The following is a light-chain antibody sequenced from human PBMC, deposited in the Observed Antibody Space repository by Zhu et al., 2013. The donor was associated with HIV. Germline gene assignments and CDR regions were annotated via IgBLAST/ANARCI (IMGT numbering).Light chain of an antibody. J-gene: IGKJ3*01. V-gene: IGKV3D-20*02. CDR2: GTS. Sequence: EIVMTQSPATLSLSPGERATLSCRASQSVAXYLAWYQQKPGQAPRLLISGTSSRATGIPDRFSGSGSGTDFTLTINSVETDDLAVYYCQHRSSGPFSFGPGTKVDSK. CDR1: QSVAXY. CDR3: QHRSSGPFS.